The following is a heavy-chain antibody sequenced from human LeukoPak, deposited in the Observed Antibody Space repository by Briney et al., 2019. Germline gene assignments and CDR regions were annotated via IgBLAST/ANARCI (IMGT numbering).Heavy chain of an antibody. CDR3: ARDGITMVRGVPAYYYYMDV. CDR1: GGTFSSYA. D-gene: IGHD3-10*01. CDR2: IIPIFGTA. Sequence: SVKVSCKASGGTFSSYAISWVRQAPGQGLEWMGGIIPIFGTANYAQKFQGRVTITADESTSTAYMELSSLRSDDTAVYYCARDGITMVRGVPAYYYYMDVWGKGTTVTVSS. J-gene: IGHJ6*03. V-gene: IGHV1-69*13.